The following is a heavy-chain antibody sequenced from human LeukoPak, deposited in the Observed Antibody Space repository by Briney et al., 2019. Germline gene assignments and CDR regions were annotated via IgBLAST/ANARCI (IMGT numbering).Heavy chain of an antibody. J-gene: IGHJ3*01. CDR2: IYYSGST. Sequence: SETLRLSCTVSGGSISSSSYYWGWVRQPPGKGLEWIGSIYYSGSTYYNPSLKRRLTISVDTSNNQFSLKLSSGTAADTAVYYCARRSHTYRTPAFDVWGQG. CDR3: ARRSHTYRTPAFDV. D-gene: IGHD1-14*01. V-gene: IGHV4-39*01. CDR1: GGSISSSSYY.